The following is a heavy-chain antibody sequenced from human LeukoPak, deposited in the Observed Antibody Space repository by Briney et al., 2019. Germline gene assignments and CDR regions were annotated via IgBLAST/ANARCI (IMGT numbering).Heavy chain of an antibody. V-gene: IGHV3-53*01. CDR3: AREGSGYTYGYNDAFDL. J-gene: IGHJ3*01. CDR1: GFXVSTNY. Sequence: PGGSLTLSCAASGFXVSTNYMSWVRQAPAKGLEWVSVIYSGDNTYYADFVKGRFTISRDNSKNTLYLQMNSLRAEDTAVYFCAREGSGYTYGYNDAFDLWGQGTMVTVSS. D-gene: IGHD5-18*01. CDR2: IYSGDNT.